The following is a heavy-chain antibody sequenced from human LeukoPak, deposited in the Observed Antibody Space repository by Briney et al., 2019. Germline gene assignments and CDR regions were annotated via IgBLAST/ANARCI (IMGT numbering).Heavy chain of an antibody. CDR1: GYTFTGYY. J-gene: IGHJ6*02. CDR3: ARLYDFWSGTDGDYYYGMDV. V-gene: IGHV1-2*02. D-gene: IGHD3-3*01. Sequence: ASVKVSCKASGYTFTGYYMHWVRQAPGQGLEWMGWINPKSGGTNYAQKFQGRVTMTRDTSISTAYMELSRLRSDDTAVYYCARLYDFWSGTDGDYYYGMDVWGQGTTVTVSS. CDR2: INPKSGGT.